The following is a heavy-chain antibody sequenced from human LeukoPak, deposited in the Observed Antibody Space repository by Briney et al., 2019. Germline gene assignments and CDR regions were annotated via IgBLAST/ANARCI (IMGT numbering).Heavy chain of an antibody. CDR2: INPNSGGT. V-gene: IGHV1-2*02. Sequence: GASVKVSCKASGYTFTGYYMHWVRQAPGQGLEWMGWINPNSGGTNYAQKFQGRVTMTRDTSISTAYMELSRLRSDDTAVYYCARVSEYSSGWYFAYYYGMDVWGQGTTVTVSS. J-gene: IGHJ6*02. D-gene: IGHD6-19*01. CDR3: ARVSEYSSGWYFAYYYGMDV. CDR1: GYTFTGYY.